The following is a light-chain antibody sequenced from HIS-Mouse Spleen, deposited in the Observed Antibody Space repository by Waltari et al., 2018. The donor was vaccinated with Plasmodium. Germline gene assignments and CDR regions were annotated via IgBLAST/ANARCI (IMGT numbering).Light chain of an antibody. Sequence: SYELTQPPSVSVSRGQTARITCSGEALPKKYAYWYQQKSGQAPVLVIYEDSKRPSGIPERFSGSSSGTMATLTISGAQVEDEADYYCYSTDSSGNHRVFGGGTKLTVL. J-gene: IGLJ3*02. CDR2: EDS. CDR3: YSTDSSGNHRV. CDR1: ALPKKY. V-gene: IGLV3-10*01.